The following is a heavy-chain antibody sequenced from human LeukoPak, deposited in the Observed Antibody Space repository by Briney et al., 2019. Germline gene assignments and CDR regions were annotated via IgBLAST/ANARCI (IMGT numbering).Heavy chain of an antibody. CDR3: ARDPEGHGYYFDY. J-gene: IGHJ4*02. D-gene: IGHD3-3*01. CDR1: GGSFSSDY. V-gene: IGHV4-34*01. Sequence: SETLSLTCAVYGGSFSSDYWSWVRQPPGEGLEWIAEINHSGSINYNPSLKSRVSMSVDTSKNQFSLKLSSVTAADTAVYYCARDPEGHGYYFDYWGQGALVTVSP. CDR2: INHSGSI.